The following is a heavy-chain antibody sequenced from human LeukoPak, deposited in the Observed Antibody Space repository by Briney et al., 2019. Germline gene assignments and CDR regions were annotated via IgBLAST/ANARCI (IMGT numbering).Heavy chain of an antibody. V-gene: IGHV1-18*01. J-gene: IGHJ4*02. CDR1: GYTFASFG. CDR2: INTHNGDT. CDR3: ARGTMVRGVVDY. D-gene: IGHD3-10*01. Sequence: ASVKVSCKASGYTFASFGITWVRQAPGQGLEWMGWINTHNGDTNYAQKLQGRVTMTTDTSTSTAYMELSSLRSEDTAVYYCARGTMVRGVVDYWGQGTLVTVSS.